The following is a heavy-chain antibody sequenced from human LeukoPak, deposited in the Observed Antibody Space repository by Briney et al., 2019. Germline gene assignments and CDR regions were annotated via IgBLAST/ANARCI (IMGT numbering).Heavy chain of an antibody. CDR1: GGSFSGYY. CDR3: ARFVSPRDIVVVPAAKPAYGMDV. V-gene: IGHV4-34*01. J-gene: IGHJ6*02. D-gene: IGHD2-2*01. Sequence: SETLSLTXAXYGGSFSGYYWSWIRQPPGKGLEWIGEINHSGSTNYNPSLKSRLTISVDTSKNQFSLKLSSVTAADTAVYYCARFVSPRDIVVVPAAKPAYGMDVWGQGTTVTVSS. CDR2: INHSGST.